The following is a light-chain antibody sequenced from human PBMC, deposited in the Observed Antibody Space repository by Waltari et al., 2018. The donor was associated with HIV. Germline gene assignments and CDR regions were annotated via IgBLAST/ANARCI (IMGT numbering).Light chain of an antibody. Sequence: SYDLTQSSSVSVSPGQTARITCSGDALSKQYVYWYQKKSGQAPILVFYKDTERPPGIPERFSGCSSGTLVTLTSNGGQVEDEADYYCQSADSSGGFWVFGGGTTLTVL. CDR1: ALSKQY. V-gene: IGLV3-25*03. J-gene: IGLJ3*02. CDR3: QSADSSGGFWV. CDR2: KDT.